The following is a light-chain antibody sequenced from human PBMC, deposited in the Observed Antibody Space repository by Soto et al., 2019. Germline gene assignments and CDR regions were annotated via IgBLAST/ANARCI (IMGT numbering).Light chain of an antibody. V-gene: IGKV3-20*01. J-gene: IGKJ2*01. CDR1: QSVNSNF. Sequence: EIVLTQSPGTLSLSPGERATLSCRASQSVNSNFFSWFQQKPGQAPRLLIYGISSRANGIPDRFSGSGYGTDFTLTISRLEPEDFAVYYCHQYGSTPRTFGQGTKLEIK. CDR2: GIS. CDR3: HQYGSTPRT.